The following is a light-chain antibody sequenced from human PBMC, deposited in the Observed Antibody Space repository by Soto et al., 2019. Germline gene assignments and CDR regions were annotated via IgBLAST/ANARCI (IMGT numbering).Light chain of an antibody. CDR2: DAS. Sequence: DLQMTQSPSSLSASVGDRVTITCQASQDISNYLNWYQQKPGKAPKLLIYDASNLETGVPSRFSGSGSGTDFTFTISNLQPEDIATYYCQQYDNFPRTFGQGTKVEIK. J-gene: IGKJ1*01. CDR3: QQYDNFPRT. CDR1: QDISNY. V-gene: IGKV1-33*01.